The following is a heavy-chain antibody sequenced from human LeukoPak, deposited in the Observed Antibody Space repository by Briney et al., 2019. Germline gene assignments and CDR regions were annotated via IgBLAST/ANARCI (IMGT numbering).Heavy chain of an antibody. J-gene: IGHJ2*01. V-gene: IGHV4-39*07. Sequence: SQTLSLTCTVSGDSISSGSYYWSWVRQPPGKGLEWIGGITHSGGTNYNPSLKSRVTISVDTSNKQFSLNLNSVTAADTAVYYCARHKGSTWYDPPHLWGRGTLVTVSS. CDR3: ARHKGSTWYDPPHL. CDR1: GDSISSGSYY. CDR2: ITHSGGT. D-gene: IGHD6-13*01.